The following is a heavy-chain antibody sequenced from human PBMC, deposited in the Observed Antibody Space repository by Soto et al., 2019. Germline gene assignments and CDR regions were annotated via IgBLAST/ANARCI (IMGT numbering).Heavy chain of an antibody. Sequence: SETLSLTCAVYGGSFSGYYWSWIRQPPGKGLEWIGEINHSGSTNYNPSLKSRVTISVDTSKNQFSLKLSSVTAADTAVYYCARGRDLSTYGSGTYKFNCFDPWVQGTMV. D-gene: IGHD3-10*01. CDR3: ARGRDLSTYGSGTYKFNCFDP. CDR2: INHSGST. CDR1: GGSFSGYY. J-gene: IGHJ5*02. V-gene: IGHV4-34*01.